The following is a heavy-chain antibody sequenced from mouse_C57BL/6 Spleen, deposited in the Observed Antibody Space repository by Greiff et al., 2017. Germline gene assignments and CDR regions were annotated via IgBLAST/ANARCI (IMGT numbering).Heavy chain of an antibody. J-gene: IGHJ2*01. CDR2: IYPGSGST. D-gene: IGHD2-4*01. CDR1: GYTFTSYW. Sequence: QVQLQQPGAELVKPGASVKMSCKASGYTFTSYWITWVKQRPGQGLEWIGDIYPGSGSTNYNEKFKSKATLTVDTSSSTAYMQLSSLTSEYSAVYYCAREGEDYGLFDYWGQGTTLTVSS. V-gene: IGHV1-55*01. CDR3: AREGEDYGLFDY.